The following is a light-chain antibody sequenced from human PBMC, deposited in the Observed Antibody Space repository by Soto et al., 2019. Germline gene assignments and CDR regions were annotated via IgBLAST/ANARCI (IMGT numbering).Light chain of an antibody. CDR1: QSLVHSDGIAY. Sequence: DVVMTQSPLSLPVTLGQPASISCRSNQSLVHSDGIAYFSWFRQRPGRSPRRLIYKVSNRDSGVPARFSGSGSGTDFALKISRVEAEDVGVYYCMKGTHWPINCGQGKRREIK. CDR2: KVS. J-gene: IGKJ5*01. V-gene: IGKV2-30*02. CDR3: MKGTHWPIN.